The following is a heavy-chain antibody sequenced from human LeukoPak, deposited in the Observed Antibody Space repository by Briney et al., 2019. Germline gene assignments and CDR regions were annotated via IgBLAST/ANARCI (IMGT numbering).Heavy chain of an antibody. CDR3: ARDPRWLTPDCTSISCYENYFDP. CDR1: GGSISSYY. CDR2: IYTSGST. Sequence: SETLSLTCTVSGGSISSYYWSWIRQPAGKGLEWIGRIYTSGSTNYNPSLKSRVTMSVDTSKNQFSLKLSSMTAADTAVYYCARDPRWLTPDCTSISCYENYFDPWGQGTLVTVSS. D-gene: IGHD2-2*01. V-gene: IGHV4-4*07. J-gene: IGHJ5*02.